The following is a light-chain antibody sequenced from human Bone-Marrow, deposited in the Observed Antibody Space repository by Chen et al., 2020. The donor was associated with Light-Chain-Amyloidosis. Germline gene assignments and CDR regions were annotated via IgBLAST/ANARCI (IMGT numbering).Light chain of an antibody. Sequence: SYVLTQPSSVSVAPGQTATIACGGNNIGSTSVLWYQQTPGQAPLLVVYDDSDRPSGIPERLSGSTSGNTATLTVRRVEAGDEADYYCQVWDRSSDRPVFGGGTNLTVL. V-gene: IGLV3-21*02. CDR3: QVWDRSSDRPV. J-gene: IGLJ3*02. CDR2: DDS. CDR1: NIGSTS.